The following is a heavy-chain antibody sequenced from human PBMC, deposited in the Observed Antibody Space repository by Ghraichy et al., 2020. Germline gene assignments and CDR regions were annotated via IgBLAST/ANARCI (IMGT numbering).Heavy chain of an antibody. CDR2: IYYGGST. D-gene: IGHD3-16*01. CDR1: GGSISGDSYY. V-gene: IGHV4-39*07. Sequence: SETLSLTCTVSGGSISGDSYYWGWIRQPPGKGLEWIASIYYGGSTYYNPTLKSLVTISVDTSENQFSLKLSSVTAADTAMYYCARHPRGYYCYYYMDVWGKGSTVTVSS. CDR3: ARHPRGYYCYYYMDV. J-gene: IGHJ6*03.